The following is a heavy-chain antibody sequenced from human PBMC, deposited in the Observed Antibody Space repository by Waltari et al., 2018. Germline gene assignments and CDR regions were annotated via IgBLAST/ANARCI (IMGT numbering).Heavy chain of an antibody. Sequence: QVQLQQWGAGLLKPSETLSLTCDVSGGSLSGYHWTWIRQPPGKGLEWIGEINDSGRTTYNPSLESRVTVSIDTANNQFSLGVRSVTAADTAVYYCARVFGYYYYYMDVWGKVTTVTISS. CDR1: GGSLSGYH. CDR2: INDSGRT. V-gene: IGHV4-34*02. D-gene: IGHD3-3*01. CDR3: ARVFGYYYYYMDV. J-gene: IGHJ6*03.